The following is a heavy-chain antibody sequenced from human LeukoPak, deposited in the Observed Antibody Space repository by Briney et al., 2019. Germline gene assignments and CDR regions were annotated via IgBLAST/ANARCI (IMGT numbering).Heavy chain of an antibody. V-gene: IGHV3-23*01. CDR2: ISGSGGST. Sequence: GGSLRLSCAASGFTFSSYAMSWVRQAPGKGLEWVSAISGSGGSTYYADSVKGRFTISRDNSKNTLYLQMSSLRAEDTAVYYCAKQEDLVLMVYAIFIRQCYFDYWGQGTLVTVSS. D-gene: IGHD2-8*01. J-gene: IGHJ4*02. CDR1: GFTFSSYA. CDR3: AKQEDLVLMVYAIFIRQCYFDY.